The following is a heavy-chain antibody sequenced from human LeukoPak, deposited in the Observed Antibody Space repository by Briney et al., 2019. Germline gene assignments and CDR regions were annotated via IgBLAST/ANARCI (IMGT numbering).Heavy chain of an antibody. CDR3: ARGRPRGSSLDY. J-gene: IGHJ4*02. CDR2: IYYTGST. V-gene: IGHV4-59*01. Sequence: SETLSLTCTVSGGSISRDYWSWIRQPPGKGLEWIGYIYYTGSTNYNPSLNSRVTISLETSKNQFSLNLSSVTAADTAVYYCARGRPRGSSLDYWGQGILVTVSS. D-gene: IGHD6-13*01. CDR1: GGSISRDY.